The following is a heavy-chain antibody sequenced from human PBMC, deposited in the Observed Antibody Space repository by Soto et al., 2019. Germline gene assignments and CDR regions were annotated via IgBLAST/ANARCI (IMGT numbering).Heavy chain of an antibody. CDR3: ARDLPIAVAGTVQIDS. CDR1: GYTFINYG. D-gene: IGHD6-19*01. CDR2: ISPYNGNT. Sequence: QVQLVQSGVEVRKPGASVKVSCKASGYTFINYGISWVRQAPGQGLEWMGWISPYNGNTNYAQKFQGRGTRTTDTSTSTAYMELRSLRSDDTAVYYCARDLPIAVAGTVQIDSWGQGTLVTVSS. J-gene: IGHJ4*02. V-gene: IGHV1-18*04.